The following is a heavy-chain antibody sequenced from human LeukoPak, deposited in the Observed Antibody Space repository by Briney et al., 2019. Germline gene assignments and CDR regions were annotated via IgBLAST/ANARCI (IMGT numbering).Heavy chain of an antibody. CDR2: INHSGST. CDR1: GGSFSGYY. CDR3: ARVPRKAYYYDSSGTPVGFDS. J-gene: IGHJ4*02. D-gene: IGHD3-22*01. V-gene: IGHV4-34*01. Sequence: SETLSVTCAVYGGSFSGYYWSWIRQPPGKGLEWIGEINHSGSTNYNPSLKSRVTISVDTSKNQFSLKLSSVTAADTAVYYCARVPRKAYYYDSSGTPVGFDSWGQGTLVTVSS.